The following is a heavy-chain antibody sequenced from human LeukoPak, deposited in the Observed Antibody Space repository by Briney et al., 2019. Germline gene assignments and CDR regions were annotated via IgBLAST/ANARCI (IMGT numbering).Heavy chain of an antibody. D-gene: IGHD3-9*01. CDR3: ARVRVLRYFDWSPFDY. J-gene: IGHJ4*02. Sequence: SETLSLTCTVSGGSISSHYWSWIRQPPGKGLEWIGYIYYSGSTSYNPSLKSRVTISVDTSKNQFSLKLSSVTAADTAVYYCARVRVLRYFDWSPFDYWGQGTLVTVSS. CDR2: IYYSGST. V-gene: IGHV4-59*11. CDR1: GGSISSHY.